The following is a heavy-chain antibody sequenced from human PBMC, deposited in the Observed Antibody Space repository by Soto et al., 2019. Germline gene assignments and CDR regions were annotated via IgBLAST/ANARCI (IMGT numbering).Heavy chain of an antibody. D-gene: IGHD2-15*01. CDR1: GFSVSNNH. Sequence: GSLRLSCAASGFSVSNNHMSWVRQAPGKGLEWVSLIHIDGNTYYTDAVKGRFTISRDYSKNTLFLQMNNLRAEDTALYCGARDGSGACGYWGQGTQVTVAS. V-gene: IGHV3-53*01. CDR3: ARDGSGACGY. CDR2: IHIDGNT. J-gene: IGHJ4*02.